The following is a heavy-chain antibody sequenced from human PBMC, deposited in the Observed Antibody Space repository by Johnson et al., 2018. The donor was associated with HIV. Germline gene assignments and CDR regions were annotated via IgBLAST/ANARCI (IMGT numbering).Heavy chain of an antibody. CDR3: AKSTQASIFRESGPYGAFDI. CDR1: GFTFSSYG. Sequence: QMQLVESGGGLVQPGGSLRLSCAASGFTFSSYGMHWVRQAPGKGLEWVAVISYDGSNKYYADSVKGRFTISRDNSKKTLYVQMNSLRVEDTAVYYCAKSTQASIFRESGPYGAFDIWGQGTMVTVSS. D-gene: IGHD3-3*02. V-gene: IGHV3-30*18. CDR2: ISYDGSNK. J-gene: IGHJ3*02.